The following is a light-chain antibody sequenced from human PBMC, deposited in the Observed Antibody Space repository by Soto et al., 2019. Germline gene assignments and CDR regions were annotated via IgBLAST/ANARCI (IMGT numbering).Light chain of an antibody. CDR2: GDN. Sequence: QSVLTQPASASGTPGQRGSISCSGSSSNIGSHPVNWYQQLPGTAPKLLLYGDNQRPSGVPDRFSGSKSGTSASLAISGLQSEDEAHYYCASWDNSLNGLYVFGTGTKVTVL. CDR3: ASWDNSLNGLYV. V-gene: IGLV1-44*01. CDR1: SSNIGSHP. J-gene: IGLJ1*01.